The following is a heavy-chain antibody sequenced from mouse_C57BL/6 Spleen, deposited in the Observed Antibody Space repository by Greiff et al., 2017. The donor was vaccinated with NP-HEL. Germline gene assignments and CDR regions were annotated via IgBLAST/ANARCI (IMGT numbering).Heavy chain of an antibody. V-gene: IGHV1-50*01. CDR1: GYTFTSYW. Sequence: QVQLQQPGAELVKPGASVKLSCKASGYTFTSYWMQWVKQRPGQGLEWIGEIDPSDSYTNYNQKFKGKATLTVDTSSSPAYMQLSSLTSEDSAVYYCARGTYYSNYESYFDYWGQGTTLTVSS. J-gene: IGHJ2*01. D-gene: IGHD2-5*01. CDR3: ARGTYYSNYESYFDY. CDR2: IDPSDSYT.